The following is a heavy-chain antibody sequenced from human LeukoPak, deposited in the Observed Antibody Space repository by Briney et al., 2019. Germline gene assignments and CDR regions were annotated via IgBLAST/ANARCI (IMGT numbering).Heavy chain of an antibody. CDR3: AKDLGYSSSHRGFFDY. V-gene: IGHV3-64*01. CDR2: ISSNGGST. J-gene: IGHJ4*02. Sequence: PGGSLRLSCAASGFTFSSYAMHWVRQAPGKGLEYVSAISSNGGSTYYANSVKGRFTISRDNSKNTLYLQMGSLRAEDTAVYCCAKDLGYSSSHRGFFDYWGQGALVTVSS. D-gene: IGHD6-13*01. CDR1: GFTFSSYA.